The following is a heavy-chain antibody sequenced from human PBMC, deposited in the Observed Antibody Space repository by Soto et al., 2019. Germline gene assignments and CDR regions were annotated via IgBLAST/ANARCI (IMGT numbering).Heavy chain of an antibody. D-gene: IGHD6-6*01. V-gene: IGHV4-59*01. CDR2: IYYSGST. Sequence: QVQLQESGPGLVKPSETLSLTCTVSGGSISSYYWSWSRQPPWKGLEWIGYIYYSGSTNYTPALKSRVTISVDTSKNQFSLKLSSVTAADTAVYYCAREGAARSFDYWGQGTLVTVSS. CDR1: GGSISSYY. J-gene: IGHJ4*02. CDR3: AREGAARSFDY.